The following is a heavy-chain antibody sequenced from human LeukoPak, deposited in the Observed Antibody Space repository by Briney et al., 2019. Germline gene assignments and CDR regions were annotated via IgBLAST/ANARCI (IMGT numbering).Heavy chain of an antibody. Sequence: SETLSLTCTVSGGSISSYYLSWIRQPPGKGLEWIGYIYYSGSTNYNPSLKSRVTISVDTSKNQFSLKLSSVTAADTAVYYCARVYYDYVWGSNFYYYYMDVWGKGTTVTVSS. CDR1: GGSISSYY. J-gene: IGHJ6*03. V-gene: IGHV4-59*01. CDR2: IYYSGST. CDR3: ARVYYDYVWGSNFYYYYMDV. D-gene: IGHD3-16*01.